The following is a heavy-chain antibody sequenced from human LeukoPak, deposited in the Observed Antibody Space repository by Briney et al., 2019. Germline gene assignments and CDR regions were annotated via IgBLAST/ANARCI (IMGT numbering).Heavy chain of an antibody. CDR3: ARDRYDSSGYYYSYYYYYGMDV. CDR1: GFAFSSFA. V-gene: IGHV3-30-3*01. D-gene: IGHD3-22*01. Sequence: GGSLRLSCAASGFAFSSFAMHWVRQAPGKGLEWVALISYDVSNKYYADSVKGRFSISRDNSKDTLYLQMNSLRAEDTAVYYCARDRYDSSGYYYSYYYYYGMDVWGQGTTVTVSS. CDR2: ISYDVSNK. J-gene: IGHJ6*02.